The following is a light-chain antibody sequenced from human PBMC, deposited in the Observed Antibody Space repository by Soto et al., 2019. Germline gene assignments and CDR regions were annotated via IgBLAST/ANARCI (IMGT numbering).Light chain of an antibody. Sequence: SYELTQPPSVSVAPGQTARITCGGNRIGSKSVHWFQQKPGQAPVLVVHDDSDRPSGIPERFSGSNSGGTATLTISGVEAGDEADYYCCSYAGSSWVFGGGTKLTVL. CDR2: DDS. CDR1: RIGSKS. J-gene: IGLJ3*02. V-gene: IGLV3-21*02. CDR3: CSYAGSSWV.